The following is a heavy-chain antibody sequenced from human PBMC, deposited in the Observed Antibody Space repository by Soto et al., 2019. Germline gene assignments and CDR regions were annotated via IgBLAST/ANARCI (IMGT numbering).Heavy chain of an antibody. Sequence: QGQLVQSGPEVKKPGASVKVSCKASGYTFSRYGISWVRQAPGQGLEWMGWVSGYNSDTKYAQKVQGRATMTIDTSTYTAYMELRSLTSDDTAIYYCAKNGQPPYYYYGMDVWGQGTTVTVSS. CDR3: AKNGQPPYYYYGMDV. V-gene: IGHV1-18*01. CDR1: GYTFSRYG. D-gene: IGHD2-8*01. CDR2: VSGYNSDT. J-gene: IGHJ6*02.